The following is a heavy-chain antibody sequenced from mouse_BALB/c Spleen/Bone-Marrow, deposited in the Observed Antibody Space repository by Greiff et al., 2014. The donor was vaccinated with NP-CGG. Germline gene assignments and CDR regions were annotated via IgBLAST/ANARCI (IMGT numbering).Heavy chain of an antibody. Sequence: EVQLQQSGGDLVRPGGSLKLSCLASGFAFSSYDMSWVRQTPEKRLEWVAYISSGGGSTYYPDTVKGRFTISRDNAKNTLYLQMSSLKSEDTAMYYCARHRYGFDYWGQGTTLTVSS. D-gene: IGHD1-1*01. J-gene: IGHJ2*01. CDR1: GFAFSSYD. CDR3: ARHRYGFDY. V-gene: IGHV5-12-1*01. CDR2: ISSGGGST.